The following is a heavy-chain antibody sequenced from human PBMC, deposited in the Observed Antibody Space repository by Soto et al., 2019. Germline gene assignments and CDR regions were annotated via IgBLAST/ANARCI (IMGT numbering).Heavy chain of an antibody. J-gene: IGHJ4*02. Sequence: SETLSLTCTVSGGSISSSSYYWGWIRQPPGKGLEWIGSIYYSGSTYYNPSLKSRVTISVDTSKNQFSLKLSSVTAADTAVYYCARDLRYCTNGVCHYYFDYWGQGTLVTVSS. CDR2: IYYSGST. V-gene: IGHV4-39*02. CDR1: GGSISSSSYY. CDR3: ARDLRYCTNGVCHYYFDY. D-gene: IGHD2-8*01.